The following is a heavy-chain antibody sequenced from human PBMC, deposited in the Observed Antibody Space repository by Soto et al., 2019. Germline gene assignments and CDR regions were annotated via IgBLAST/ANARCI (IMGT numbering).Heavy chain of an antibody. CDR1: GFTVSGHY. J-gene: IGHJ4*02. Sequence: QLVESGGGLVQPGGSLRLSCAASGFTVSGHYMSWVRQAPGKGLEWVSVIYSGGTTYYANSVTGRFTISRDNSRNTVYLQMNSLRAEDTAGYYCARERTISDYRSSGARGLWGQGTRVSVSS. V-gene: IGHV3-66*01. D-gene: IGHD6-6*01. CDR3: ARERTISDYRSSGARGL. CDR2: IYSGGTT.